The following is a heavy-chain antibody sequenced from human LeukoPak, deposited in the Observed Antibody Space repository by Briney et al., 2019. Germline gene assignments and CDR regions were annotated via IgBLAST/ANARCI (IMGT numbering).Heavy chain of an antibody. Sequence: ASVKVSCKASGYTFTSYGISWVRQAPGQGLEWMGWISAYNGNTNYAQKLQGRVTMTTDTSTSTAYMELRSLRSDDTAVYYCAREGLEEDYDILTGYYYPMITALDYWGQGTLVTVSS. J-gene: IGHJ4*02. CDR3: AREGLEEDYDILTGYYYPMITALDY. V-gene: IGHV1-18*01. CDR2: ISAYNGNT. D-gene: IGHD3-9*01. CDR1: GYTFTSYG.